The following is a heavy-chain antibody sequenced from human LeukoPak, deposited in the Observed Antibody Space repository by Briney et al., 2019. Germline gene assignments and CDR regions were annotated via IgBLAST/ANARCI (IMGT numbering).Heavy chain of an antibody. Sequence: SESLSLTWKLYPASLAIIYSRCDRQPPGKGLEWIGYIYYNGNTNYNDSLRSRVTISVDTSKNQFSLKLTSVTAADTAIYYCARRQAHGVNYLHYWGQGTLVTVSS. J-gene: IGHJ4*02. D-gene: IGHD4-23*01. CDR3: ARRQAHGVNYLHY. CDR1: PASLAIIY. CDR2: IYYNGNT. V-gene: IGHV4-59*12.